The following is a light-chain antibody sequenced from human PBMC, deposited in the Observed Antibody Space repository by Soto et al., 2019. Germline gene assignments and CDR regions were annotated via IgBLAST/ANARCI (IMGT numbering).Light chain of an antibody. CDR3: SSHTTSNTYV. CDR2: DVS. CDR1: SSDVGAYNY. Sequence: QPVLTQPASVSGSPGQSITISCTGTSSDVGAYNYVSWYQQHPGKAPELIIYDVSNRPSGVSNRFSGSKSGNTASLTISGLQAEDEADYHCSSHTTSNTYVFGTGTKVTV. J-gene: IGLJ1*01. V-gene: IGLV2-14*01.